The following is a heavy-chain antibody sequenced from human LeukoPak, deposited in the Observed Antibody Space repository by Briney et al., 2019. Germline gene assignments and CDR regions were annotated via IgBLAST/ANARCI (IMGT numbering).Heavy chain of an antibody. CDR1: GFTFSSYA. CDR2: ISYDGSNK. J-gene: IGHJ5*02. CDR3: ARSVEGYSSGWYLGTYNWFDP. D-gene: IGHD6-19*01. V-gene: IGHV3-30*01. Sequence: PGGSLRLSCAASGFTFSSYAMPWVRQAPGKGLEWVAVISYDGSNKYYADSVKGRFTISRDNSKNTLYLQMNSLRAEDTAVYYCARSVEGYSSGWYLGTYNWFDPWGQGTLVTVSS.